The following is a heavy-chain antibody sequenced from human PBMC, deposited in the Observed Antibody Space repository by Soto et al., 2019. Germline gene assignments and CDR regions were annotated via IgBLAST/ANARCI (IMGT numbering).Heavy chain of an antibody. D-gene: IGHD2-21*01. V-gene: IGHV1-46*01. J-gene: IGHJ4*02. Sequence: ASVKVSCKASGYTFTNYHIHWVRQAPEDGLEWMGRINPSGGTTIYAQKFHGRVTMTRDTSTSTVYMELSSLRSDDTAVYYCAREVLIDLNYFDYWGQGGLVTVSS. CDR2: INPSGGTT. CDR3: AREVLIDLNYFDY. CDR1: GYTFTNYH.